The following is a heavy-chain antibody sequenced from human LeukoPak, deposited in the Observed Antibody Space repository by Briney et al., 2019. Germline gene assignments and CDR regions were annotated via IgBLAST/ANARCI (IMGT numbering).Heavy chain of an antibody. CDR1: GGTFSSYA. CDR3: ASPAPRAGQLWSQDFDY. CDR2: IIPIFGTA. V-gene: IGHV1-69*13. Sequence: SVKVSCAASGGTFSSYAISWVRQAPGQGLEWMGGIIPIFGTANYAQKFQGRVTITADESTSTAYMELSSLRSEDTAVYYCASPAPRAGQLWSQDFDYWGQGTLVTVSS. J-gene: IGHJ4*02. D-gene: IGHD5-18*01.